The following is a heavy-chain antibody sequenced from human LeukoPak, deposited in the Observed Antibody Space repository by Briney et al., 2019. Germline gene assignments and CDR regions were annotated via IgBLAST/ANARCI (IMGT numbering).Heavy chain of an antibody. CDR3: ARERPSITLVRGVVNDFDY. Sequence: ASVKVSCKASAYTFTAYYMHWVRQATGQGLEWIGWINPKSGGTHYAQKFQDRVTMTRDTSISTAYMELSRLRSDDTAVYYCARERPSITLVRGVVNDFDYWGQGTLVTVSS. D-gene: IGHD3-10*01. J-gene: IGHJ4*02. CDR1: AYTFTAYY. V-gene: IGHV1-2*02. CDR2: INPKSGGT.